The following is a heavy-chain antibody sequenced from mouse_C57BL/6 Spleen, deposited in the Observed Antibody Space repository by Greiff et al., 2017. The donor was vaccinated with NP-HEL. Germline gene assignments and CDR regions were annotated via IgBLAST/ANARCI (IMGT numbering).Heavy chain of an antibody. J-gene: IGHJ3*01. D-gene: IGHD1-1*01. CDR1: GYTFTSYW. V-gene: IGHV1-69*01. Sequence: QVQLQQPGAELVMPGASVKLSCKASGYTFTSYWMHWVKQRPGQGLEWIGEIDPSDSYTNYNQKFKGKSTLTVDKSSSTAYMQLSSLTSEDSAVYYCVRNYYGSRGSFAYWGQGTLVTVSA. CDR2: IDPSDSYT. CDR3: VRNYYGSRGSFAY.